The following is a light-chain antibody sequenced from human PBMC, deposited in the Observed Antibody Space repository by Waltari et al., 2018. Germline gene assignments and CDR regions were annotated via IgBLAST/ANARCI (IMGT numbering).Light chain of an antibody. V-gene: IGLV1-40*01. CDR1: SHNLGAGYD. J-gene: IGLJ2*01. CDR3: QSYDSGLSGSV. CDR2: GNT. Sequence: QSVLPQPPSVSGAPGQRVPISCAWSSHNLGAGYDVNWYHQLPGTAPKLLIFGNTNRPSGVPDRFSGSKSGTSASLAITGLQAEDEAYYYCQSYDSGLSGSVFGGGTKVTVL.